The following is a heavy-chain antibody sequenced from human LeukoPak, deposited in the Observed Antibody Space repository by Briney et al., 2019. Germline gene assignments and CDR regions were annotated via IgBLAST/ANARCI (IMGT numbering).Heavy chain of an antibody. CDR3: ARGGGLPHYYYYGMDV. Sequence: PSETLSLTCAVSGGSISGGDYYWSWIRQPPGKGLEWIGYIYYSGSTYYNPSLKSRVTISVDTSKNQFSLKLSSVTAADTAVYYCARGGGLPHYYYYGMDVWGQGTTVTVSS. J-gene: IGHJ6*02. V-gene: IGHV4-30-4*01. D-gene: IGHD3-16*01. CDR2: IYYSGST. CDR1: GGSISGGDYY.